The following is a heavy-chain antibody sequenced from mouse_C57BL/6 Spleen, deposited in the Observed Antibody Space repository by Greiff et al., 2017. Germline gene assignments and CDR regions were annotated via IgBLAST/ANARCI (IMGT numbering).Heavy chain of an antibody. CDR2: ISSGSSTI. V-gene: IGHV5-17*01. CDR1: GFTFSDYG. J-gene: IGHJ4*01. Sequence: EVKLMESGGGLVKPGGSLKLSCAASGFTFSDYGMHWVRQAPEKGLEWVAYISSGSSTIYYADTVKGRFTISRDNAKNTLFLQMTSLRSEDTAMYYCARPSGSRYGAMDYWGQGTSVTVSS. CDR3: ARPSGSRYGAMDY. D-gene: IGHD1-1*01.